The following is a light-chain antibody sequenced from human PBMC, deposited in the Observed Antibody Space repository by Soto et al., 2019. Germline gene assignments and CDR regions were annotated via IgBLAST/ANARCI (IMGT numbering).Light chain of an antibody. CDR1: QSVSSN. CDR2: GAS. V-gene: IGKV3-15*01. J-gene: IGKJ2*01. Sequence: EIVMTQSPATLSVSPGERATLSCRASQSVSSNLAWYQQKPGQAPRLLIYGASTRATGIPARFSGSGSGTEFTLTISSLQSEDFAVYYCQQYNNWPPTFGQGTKLDI. CDR3: QQYNNWPPT.